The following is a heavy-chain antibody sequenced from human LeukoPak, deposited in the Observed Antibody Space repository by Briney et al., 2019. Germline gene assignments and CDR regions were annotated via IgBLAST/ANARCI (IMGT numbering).Heavy chain of an antibody. Sequence: GGSLRLSCAASGFAFSSYWMSWVRQAPGKGLEWVANIKGDGSDKYYLDSLKGRFTVSRDNAKNSLYLQMNSLRAEDTAVYYCAKARGGYGSGYWGQGTLVTVSS. CDR3: AKARGGYGSGY. CDR2: IKGDGSDK. CDR1: GFAFSSYW. V-gene: IGHV3-7*03. D-gene: IGHD3-10*01. J-gene: IGHJ4*02.